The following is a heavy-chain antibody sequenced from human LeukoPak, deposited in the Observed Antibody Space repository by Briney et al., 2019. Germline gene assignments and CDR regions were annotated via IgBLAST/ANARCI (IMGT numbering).Heavy chain of an antibody. Sequence: PSETLSLTCAVYGGSLSGYYWSWIRQPPGKGLEWIGEINHSGSTNYNPSLKSRVTISVDTSKNQFSLKLSSVTAADTAVYYCARGSTPYYYDSSGYYPTYYYYYMDVWGKGTTVTVSS. D-gene: IGHD3-22*01. CDR3: ARGSTPYYYDSSGYYPTYYYYYMDV. V-gene: IGHV4-34*01. CDR1: GGSLSGYY. J-gene: IGHJ6*03. CDR2: INHSGST.